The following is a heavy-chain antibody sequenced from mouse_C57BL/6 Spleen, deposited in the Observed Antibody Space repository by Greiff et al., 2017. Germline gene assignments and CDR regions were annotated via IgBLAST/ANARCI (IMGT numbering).Heavy chain of an antibody. V-gene: IGHV1-59*01. CDR1: GYTFTSYW. Sequence: QVQLQQPGAELVRPGTSVKLSCKASGYTFTSYWMNWVKQRPGQGLEWIGVIDPSDSYTNYNQKFQGKAPLTVDTSSSTAYMQLRSLTSEDSAVYYCARSRPYYYYERYFDVWGTGTTVTVSS. J-gene: IGHJ1*03. CDR2: IDPSDSYT. D-gene: IGHD2-4*01. CDR3: ARSRPYYYYERYFDV.